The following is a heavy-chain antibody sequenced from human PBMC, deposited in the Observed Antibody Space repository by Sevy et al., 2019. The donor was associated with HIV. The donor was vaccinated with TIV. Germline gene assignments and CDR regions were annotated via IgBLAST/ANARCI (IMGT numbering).Heavy chain of an antibody. CDR2: IKSDGSDK. D-gene: IGHD3-16*01. V-gene: IGHV3-7*01. J-gene: IGHJ4*02. Sequence: GGSLRLSCAASGFTFSAYWMNWVRQAPGKGLEWVDNIKSDGSDKHYVDSVEGRFTISRDNAKNSLYLQMNSLRVEDTAVDYCAQETVGRFDSWGQGTLVTVSS. CDR1: GFTFSAYW. CDR3: AQETVGRFDS.